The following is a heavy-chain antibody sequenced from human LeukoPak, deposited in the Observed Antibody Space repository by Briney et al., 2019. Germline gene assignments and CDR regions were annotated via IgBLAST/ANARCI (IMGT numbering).Heavy chain of an antibody. Sequence: GASVKVSCKASGGTFSSYAISWVRQAPGQGLEWMGGIIPIFGTANYAQKFQGRVTITTDESTSTAYMELSSLRSEDTAVYYCATYRCSSTSCYLSWGQGTLVTVSS. CDR1: GGTFSSYA. CDR2: IIPIFGTA. V-gene: IGHV1-69*05. CDR3: ATYRCSSTSCYLS. D-gene: IGHD2-2*01. J-gene: IGHJ4*02.